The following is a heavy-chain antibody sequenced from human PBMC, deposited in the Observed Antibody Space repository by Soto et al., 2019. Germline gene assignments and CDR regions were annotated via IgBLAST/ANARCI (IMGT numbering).Heavy chain of an antibody. Sequence: QVQLVQSGAEVKKPGSSVKVSCKASGGTFSSYAISWVRQAPGQGLEWMGGIIPIFGTANYAQKFQGRVTNTADESTSTAYMELSSLRSEDTAVYYCASTDCTIGVCYIIGGNWGQGTLVTVSS. CDR1: GGTFSSYA. V-gene: IGHV1-69*12. D-gene: IGHD2-8*01. CDR3: ASTDCTIGVCYIIGGN. CDR2: IIPIFGTA. J-gene: IGHJ4*02.